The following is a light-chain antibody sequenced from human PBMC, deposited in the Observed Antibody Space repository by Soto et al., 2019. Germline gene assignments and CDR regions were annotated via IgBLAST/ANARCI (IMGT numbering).Light chain of an antibody. CDR3: QQYGNSPRT. CDR2: GAS. J-gene: IGKJ1*01. CDR1: QSVTSNY. V-gene: IGKV3-20*01. Sequence: EIVLTQSPGTLSLSPGERAILSCRASQSVTSNYLAWYRQRPGQAPSLLIYGASSRATGIPDRFSGSGSGTDFTLTISGLEPEDFAVYYCQQYGNSPRTFCQGTRVEI.